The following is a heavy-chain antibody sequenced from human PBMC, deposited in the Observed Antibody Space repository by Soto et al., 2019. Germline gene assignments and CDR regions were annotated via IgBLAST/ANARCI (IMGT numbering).Heavy chain of an antibody. CDR1: GYTFTGYY. V-gene: IGHV1-2*02. D-gene: IGHD3-22*01. CDR3: AGGTYDSSGYRTNTNFDY. CDR2: INPNSGGT. J-gene: IGHJ4*02. Sequence: ASVKVSCKASGYTFTGYYMHWVRQAPGQGLEWMGWINPNSGGTNYAQKFQGRVTMTRDTSISTAYMELSRLRSDDTAVYYCAGGTYDSSGYRTNTNFDYWGQGTLVTVYS.